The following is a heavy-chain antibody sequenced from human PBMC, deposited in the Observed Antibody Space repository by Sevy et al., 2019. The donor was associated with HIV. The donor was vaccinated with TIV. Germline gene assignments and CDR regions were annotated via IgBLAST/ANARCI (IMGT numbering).Heavy chain of an antibody. CDR3: AKDFCRTDNCADLFDY. D-gene: IGHD1-20*01. CDR1: GFTFINYA. J-gene: IGHJ4*02. V-gene: IGHV3-23*01. Sequence: GGSLRLSCAASGFTFINYAMTWVRQAPGKGLEWVSSIYHNGDVTFYAESVKGRFIISRDSSKNTLFLQMNSLRAEDTAVYYCAKDFCRTDNCADLFDYWGQGTLVTVSS. CDR2: IYHNGDVT.